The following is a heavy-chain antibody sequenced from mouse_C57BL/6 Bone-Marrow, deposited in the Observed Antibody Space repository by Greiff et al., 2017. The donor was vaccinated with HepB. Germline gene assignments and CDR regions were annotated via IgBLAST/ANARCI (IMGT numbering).Heavy chain of an antibody. CDR3: ALDYYGSRDYDGYFDY. Sequence: VQLQQSGPELVKPGASVKISCKASGYSFTDYNMNWVKQSHGKSLEWIGVINPNYGTTSYNQKFKGKATLTVDQSSSTAYMQLNSLTSEDSAVSYCALDYYGSRDYDGYFDYWGQGTTLTVSS. J-gene: IGHJ2*01. D-gene: IGHD1-1*01. CDR2: INPNYGTT. CDR1: GYSFTDYN. V-gene: IGHV1-39*01.